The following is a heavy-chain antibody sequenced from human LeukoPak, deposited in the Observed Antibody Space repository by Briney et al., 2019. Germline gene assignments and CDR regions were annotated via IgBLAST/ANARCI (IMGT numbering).Heavy chain of an antibody. V-gene: IGHV3-74*01. CDR3: ARDSVYCSGXXXXPQFDP. CDR1: GFTFSSYW. Sequence: GSLRLSCAASGFTFSSYWMHWVRQAPGKGLVWVSRXXXDGSSTSYADSVKGRFTISRDNAKNTLYLQMNSLRAEDTAVYYCARDSVYCSGXXXXPQFDPWGQGTLVTVSS. CDR2: XXXDGSST. J-gene: IGHJ5*02. D-gene: IGHD2-15*01.